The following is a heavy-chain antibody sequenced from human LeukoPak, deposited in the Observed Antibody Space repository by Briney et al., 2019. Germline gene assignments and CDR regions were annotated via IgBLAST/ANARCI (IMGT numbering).Heavy chain of an antibody. V-gene: IGHV4-39*07. D-gene: IGHD1-14*01. CDR2: IFYSGNT. Sequence: SETLSLTCTVSGGSISSSNYYWGWIRQPPGKGLEWIGNIFYSGNTYYNPSLKSRVTISVDTSKNQFSLKLSSVTAADTAVYYCARRNLEDAFDIWGQGTMVTVSS. CDR1: GGSISSSNYY. CDR3: ARRNLEDAFDI. J-gene: IGHJ3*02.